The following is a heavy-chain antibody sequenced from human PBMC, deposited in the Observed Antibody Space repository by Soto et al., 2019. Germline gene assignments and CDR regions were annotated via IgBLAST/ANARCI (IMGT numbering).Heavy chain of an antibody. J-gene: IGHJ1*01. CDR1: GFTFSSYA. Sequence: QVQLVESGGGVVQPGRSLRLSCAASGFTFSSYAMHWVRQAPGKGLEWVAVISYDGSNKYYADSVKGRFTISRDNSKNTLYLQMNSLRAEDTAVYYCARGNHNCNYPTPPEYFQHWGQGTLVTVSS. CDR3: ARGNHNCNYPTPPEYFQH. V-gene: IGHV3-30-3*01. D-gene: IGHD1-7*01. CDR2: ISYDGSNK.